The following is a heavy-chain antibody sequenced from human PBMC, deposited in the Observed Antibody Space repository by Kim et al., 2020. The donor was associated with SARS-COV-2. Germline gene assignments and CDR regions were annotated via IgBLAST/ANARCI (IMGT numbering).Heavy chain of an antibody. CDR1: GGSFSGYY. V-gene: IGHV4-34*01. D-gene: IGHD3-10*01. CDR3: ARGLREFDY. Sequence: SETLSLTCAVYGGSFSGYYWSWIRQPPGKGLEWIGEINHSGSTNYNPSLKSRVTISVDTSKNQFSLKLSSVTAADTAVYYCARGLREFDYWGQGTLVTVSS. CDR2: INHSGST. J-gene: IGHJ4*02.